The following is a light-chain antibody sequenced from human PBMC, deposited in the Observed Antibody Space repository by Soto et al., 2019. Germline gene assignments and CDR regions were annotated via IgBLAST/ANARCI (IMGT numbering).Light chain of an antibody. V-gene: IGLV2-8*01. CDR1: SGDVGGYNY. CDR2: EVT. CDR3: ISYAGSSNFYV. J-gene: IGLJ1*01. Sequence: QSVLTQPPSASGSPGQSVTISCTGTSGDVGGYNYVSWYQQHPGKAPKLMIYEVTKRPSGVPDRFSGSKSGNTASLTVSGLQADDEADYYCISYAGSSNFYVFGTGTKLTVL.